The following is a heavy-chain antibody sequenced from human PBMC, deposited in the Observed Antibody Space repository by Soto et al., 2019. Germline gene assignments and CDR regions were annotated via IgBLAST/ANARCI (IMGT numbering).Heavy chain of an antibody. J-gene: IGHJ5*02. CDR1: GGSFSGYY. Sequence: PSETLSLTCAVYGGSFSGYYWSWIRQPPGKGLEWIGEINHSGSTNYNPSLKSRVTISVDTSKNQFSLKLSSVTAADTAVYYCAREVGSSPVLTWGQGTLVTVPQ. D-gene: IGHD6-13*01. CDR3: AREVGSSPVLT. CDR2: INHSGST. V-gene: IGHV4-34*01.